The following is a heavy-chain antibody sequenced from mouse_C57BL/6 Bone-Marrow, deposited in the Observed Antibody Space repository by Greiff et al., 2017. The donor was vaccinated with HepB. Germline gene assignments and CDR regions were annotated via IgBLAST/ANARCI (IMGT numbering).Heavy chain of an antibody. Sequence: VQLQQSGAELVRPGASVKLSCTASGFNIKDDYMHWVKQRPEQGLEWIGWIDPENGDTEYASKFQGKATITADTSSNTAYLQLSSLTSEDTAVYYCTTSPTVVAPYYYAMDYWGQGTSVTVSS. J-gene: IGHJ4*01. D-gene: IGHD1-1*01. V-gene: IGHV14-4*01. CDR1: GFNIKDDY. CDR2: IDPENGDT. CDR3: TTSPTVVAPYYYAMDY.